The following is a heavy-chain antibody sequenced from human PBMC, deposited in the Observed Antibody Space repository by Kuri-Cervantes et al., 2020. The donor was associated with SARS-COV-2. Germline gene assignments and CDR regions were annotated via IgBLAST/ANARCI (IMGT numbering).Heavy chain of an antibody. J-gene: IGHJ4*02. V-gene: IGHV1-18*01. D-gene: IGHD3-22*01. CDR3: ARDPNYDSSGYYGLTFDY. Sequence: ASVKVSCKASGYTFTSYGISWVRQAPGQGLEWMRWISAYNGNTNYAQKLQGRVTMTTDTSTSTAYMELRSLRSDDTAVYYCARDPNYDSSGYYGLTFDYWGQGTLVTVSS. CDR2: ISAYNGNT. CDR1: GYTFTSYG.